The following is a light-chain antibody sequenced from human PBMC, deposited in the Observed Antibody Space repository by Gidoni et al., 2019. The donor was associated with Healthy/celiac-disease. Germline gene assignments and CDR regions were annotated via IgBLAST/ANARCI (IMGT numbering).Light chain of an antibody. J-gene: IGKJ5*01. CDR2: DAS. CDR1: QDISNY. CDR3: QQYDNLPRAIT. Sequence: DIQMTPSPSSLSASVGDRVTITCQASQDISNYLNWYQQKPGKAPKLLIYDASNLETGVPSRFSGSGSGTDFTFTISSLQPEDIATYYCQQYDNLPRAITFGQGTRLEIK. V-gene: IGKV1-33*01.